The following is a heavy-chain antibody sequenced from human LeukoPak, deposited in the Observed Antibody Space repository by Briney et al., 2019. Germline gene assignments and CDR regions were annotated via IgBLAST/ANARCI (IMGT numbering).Heavy chain of an antibody. CDR2: ITGGGDSI. CDR1: GFIFGGYV. CDR3: AKDGVDWGSYFDY. J-gene: IGHJ4*02. D-gene: IGHD3-9*01. V-gene: IGHV3-23*01. Sequence: GGSLRLSCAASGFIFGGYVTNWVRQAPGKGLEWVSSITGGGDSIHYADSVKGRFTISRDNSKNTVFLHIAGLRAEDTAVYYCAKDGVDWGSYFDYWGQGTPVTVSS.